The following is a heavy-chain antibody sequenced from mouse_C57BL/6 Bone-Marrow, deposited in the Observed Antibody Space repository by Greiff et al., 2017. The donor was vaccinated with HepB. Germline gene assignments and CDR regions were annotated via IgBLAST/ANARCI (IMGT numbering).Heavy chain of an antibody. V-gene: IGHV2-2*01. J-gene: IGHJ3*01. CDR1: GFSLTSYG. CDR3: ARKPDWAY. D-gene: IGHD4-1*01. CDR2: IWSGGGT. Sequence: VKLQESGPGLVQPSQSLSITCTASGFSLTSYGVHWVRQSPGKGLEWLGEIWSGGGTDYNAAFISRLSISKDNSESQVFFKMNSLQADDTAIYYCARKPDWAYWGQGTLVTVSA.